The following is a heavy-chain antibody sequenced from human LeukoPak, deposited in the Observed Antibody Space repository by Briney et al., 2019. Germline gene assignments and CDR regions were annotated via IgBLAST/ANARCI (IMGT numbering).Heavy chain of an antibody. Sequence: ASVKVSCKASGYTFTSYYMHWVRQAPGQGLEWMGIINPSVSIISYAQKFQGKVDMNKDTYTSTRYMELSSLRSEDTAVYYSAADVRPTVVTYRKGAFHLWGQGTIVRVSS. CDR3: AADVRPTVVTYRKGAFHL. CDR2: INPSVSII. V-gene: IGHV1-46*01. J-gene: IGHJ3*01. D-gene: IGHD4-23*01. CDR1: GYTFTSYY.